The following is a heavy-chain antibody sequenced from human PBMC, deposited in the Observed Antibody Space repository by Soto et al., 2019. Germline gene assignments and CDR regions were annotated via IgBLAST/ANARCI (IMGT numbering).Heavy chain of an antibody. Sequence: LSHTSSVSGGTIRRGGYYWCWIRQHPGKGLEWIGYIYYSGSTYYNPSLKSRVTISVDTSKNQFSLKLSSVTAADTAVYYGSRSSGAVFDFCGQG. CDR2: IYYSGST. CDR1: GGTIRRGGYY. V-gene: IGHV4-31*03. D-gene: IGHD1-26*01. CDR3: SRSSGAVFDF. J-gene: IGHJ4*02.